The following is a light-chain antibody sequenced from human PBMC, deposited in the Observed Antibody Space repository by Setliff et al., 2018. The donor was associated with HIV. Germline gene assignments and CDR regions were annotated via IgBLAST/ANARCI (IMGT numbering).Light chain of an antibody. Sequence: QSALTQPASVSGSPGQSITISCTGTSSYVGTYNAVYWYQHHPGKAPKLMIYEVTNQPSGVSSRFSGSKSGTTPSLTIFGLQAEDEADYYCSSYTNSNSYVFGTGTKVTVL. CDR3: SSYTNSNSYV. J-gene: IGLJ1*01. CDR2: EVT. CDR1: SSYVGTYNA. V-gene: IGLV2-14*01.